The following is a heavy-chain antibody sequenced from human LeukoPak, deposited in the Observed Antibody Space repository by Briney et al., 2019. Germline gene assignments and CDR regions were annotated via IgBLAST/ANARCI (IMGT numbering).Heavy chain of an antibody. Sequence: PGGSLRLSCAASGFTVGSYGVQWVRQAPGKGRVWVSRINVDGSSTSYEDSVKGRFTISRDNAKTTLYLQMNSLRAEDTAVYYCARGSSAYYDILPGFHNWFDPWGQGTLVTVSS. D-gene: IGHD3-9*01. CDR2: INVDGSST. J-gene: IGHJ5*02. CDR3: ARGSSAYYDILPGFHNWFDP. V-gene: IGHV3-74*01. CDR1: GFTVGSYG.